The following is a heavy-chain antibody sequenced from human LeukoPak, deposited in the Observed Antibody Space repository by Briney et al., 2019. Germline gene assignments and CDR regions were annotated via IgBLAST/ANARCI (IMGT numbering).Heavy chain of an antibody. J-gene: IGHJ4*02. CDR3: VTYSSSWY. CDR2: INIDGSST. V-gene: IGHV3-74*01. Sequence: PGGSLRLSCAASGFTFSPYWMHWVRQAPGKGLVWVSRINIDGSSTNYADSVKGRFTISRDNAKNTLYLQLNSLRAEDTAVYNCVTYSSSWYWGQGTLVTVSS. D-gene: IGHD6-13*01. CDR1: GFTFSPYW.